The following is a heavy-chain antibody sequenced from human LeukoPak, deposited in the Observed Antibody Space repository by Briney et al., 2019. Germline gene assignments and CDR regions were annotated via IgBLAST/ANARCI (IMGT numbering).Heavy chain of an antibody. V-gene: IGHV3-30*18. Sequence: GGSLRLSCAASGFTFSSYGMHWVRQAPGKGLEWVAVISYDGSNKYYADSVKGRFTISRDNSKNTLYLQMNSLRAEDTAVYYRAKPCGITYFDYWGQGTLVTVSS. CDR1: GFTFSSYG. CDR3: AKPCGITYFDY. D-gene: IGHD1-14*01. CDR2: ISYDGSNK. J-gene: IGHJ4*02.